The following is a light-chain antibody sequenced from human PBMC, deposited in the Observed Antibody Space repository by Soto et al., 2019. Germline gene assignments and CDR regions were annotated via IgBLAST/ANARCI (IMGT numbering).Light chain of an antibody. CDR2: DVS. Sequence: QSVLTQPRSVSGSPGQSVTISCTGTSSDVGGYNYVSWYQQHPGKAPKLMIYDVSKRPSGVPDRFSGSKSGNTASLTISGLHAEDEADYYCCSYAGSYTLVFGGGTKLTVL. J-gene: IGLJ2*01. CDR3: CSYAGSYTLV. V-gene: IGLV2-11*01. CDR1: SSDVGGYNY.